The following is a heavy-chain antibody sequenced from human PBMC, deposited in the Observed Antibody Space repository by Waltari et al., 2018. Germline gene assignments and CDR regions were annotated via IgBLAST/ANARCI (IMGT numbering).Heavy chain of an antibody. V-gene: IGHV1-69*08. J-gene: IGHJ2*01. CDR2: IIPILGIA. D-gene: IGHD3-22*01. CDR1: GGTFRMYT. CDR3: AREVVINHFTPYFDL. Sequence: QVQLVQSGAEVKKPGSSVRVSCKASGGTFRMYTISWVRQAPGQGLEWMGRIIPILGIANYAQKFQGRVTITADKSTSTAYMELSSLRSEDTAVYYCAREVVINHFTPYFDLWGRGTLVTVSS.